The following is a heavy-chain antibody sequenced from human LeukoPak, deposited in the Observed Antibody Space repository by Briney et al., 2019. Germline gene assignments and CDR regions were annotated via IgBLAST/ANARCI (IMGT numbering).Heavy chain of an antibody. CDR1: GGSISSYY. D-gene: IGHD2-2*01. CDR3: ARCQFEKYDDAFDV. CDR2: IYYSGST. J-gene: IGHJ3*01. V-gene: IGHV4-59*12. Sequence: PSETLSLTCTVSGGSISSYYWSWIRQPPGKGLEWIGYIYYSGSTNYNPSLKSRVTISVDRSKNQFSLTLTPLTAADTAVYYCARCQFEKYDDAFDVWGQGTMVTVSS.